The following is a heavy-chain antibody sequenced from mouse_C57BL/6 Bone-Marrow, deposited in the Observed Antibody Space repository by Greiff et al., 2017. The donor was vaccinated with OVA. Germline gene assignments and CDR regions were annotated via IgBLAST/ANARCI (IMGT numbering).Heavy chain of an antibody. CDR1: GYTFTDYY. D-gene: IGHD1-1*01. CDR2: INPYNGGT. J-gene: IGHJ3*01. Sequence: VQLQQPGAELVRPGSSVKLSCKASGYTFTDYYMNWVKQSHGKSLEWIGVINPYNGGTSYNQKFKGKATLTVDKSSSTAYMELNSLTSEDSAVYYCARWGYGSSSFAYWGQGTLVTVSA. V-gene: IGHV1-19*01. CDR3: ARWGYGSSSFAY.